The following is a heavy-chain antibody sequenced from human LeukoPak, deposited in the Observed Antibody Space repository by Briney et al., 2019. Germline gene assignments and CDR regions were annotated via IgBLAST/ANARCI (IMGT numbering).Heavy chain of an antibody. CDR3: ARATGAGGILTGYYAPYYYYYLDV. CDR1: GGSISSSSYY. D-gene: IGHD3-9*01. Sequence: SETLSLTCTVSGGSISSSSYYWGWIRQPPGKGLEWIGSIYYSGSTYYNPSLKSRVTISVDTSKNQFSLKLSSVTAADTAVYYCARATGAGGILTGYYAPYYYYYLDVWGKGTTVTISS. CDR2: IYYSGST. V-gene: IGHV4-39*07. J-gene: IGHJ6*03.